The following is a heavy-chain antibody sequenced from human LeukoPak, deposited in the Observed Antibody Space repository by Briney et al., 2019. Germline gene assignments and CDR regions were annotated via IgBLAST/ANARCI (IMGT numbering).Heavy chain of an antibody. CDR2: ISGCGGST. J-gene: IGHJ3*02. Sequence: GGSLRLSCAASGFTFSSYAMSWVRQAPGKRLEWVSAISGCGGSTYYADSVKGRFTISRDNSKNTLYLQMNSLRAEDTAVYYCAKAIGSRVYHAFDIWGQGTMVTVSS. D-gene: IGHD6-13*01. V-gene: IGHV3-23*01. CDR1: GFTFSSYA. CDR3: AKAIGSRVYHAFDI.